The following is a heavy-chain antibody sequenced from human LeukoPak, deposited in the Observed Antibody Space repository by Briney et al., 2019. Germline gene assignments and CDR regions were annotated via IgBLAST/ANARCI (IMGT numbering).Heavy chain of an antibody. D-gene: IGHD3-22*01. CDR2: ISGSGDIT. CDR1: GFTFSSYA. Sequence: GGSLRLSCAASGFTFSSYAMTWVRQAPGKGLEWASGISGSGDITYSADSVKGRFTISRDNSKNTLYLQMNSLRAEDTAVYYCAKDHPGGYYDSSGHFDYWGQGTLVTVSS. V-gene: IGHV3-23*01. CDR3: AKDHPGGYYDSSGHFDY. J-gene: IGHJ4*02.